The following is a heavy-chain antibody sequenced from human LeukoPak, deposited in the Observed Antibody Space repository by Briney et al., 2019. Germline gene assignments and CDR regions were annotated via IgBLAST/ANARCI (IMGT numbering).Heavy chain of an antibody. J-gene: IGHJ4*02. Sequence: SETLSLTCTVSGGSISSYYWSWIRQPPGKGLEWIGYIYYSGSTNYNPSLKSRVTISVDTSKNQFSLKLSSVTAADTAVYYCARASCSGGSCYFDYWGQGTLVTVSS. CDR3: ARASCSGGSCYFDY. CDR1: GGSISSYY. D-gene: IGHD2-15*01. CDR2: IYYSGST. V-gene: IGHV4-59*01.